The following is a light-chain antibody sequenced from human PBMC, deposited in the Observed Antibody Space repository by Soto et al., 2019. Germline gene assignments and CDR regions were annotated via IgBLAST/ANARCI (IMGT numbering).Light chain of an antibody. V-gene: IGLV1-44*01. CDR2: TNN. CDR3: AAWDDSLNGYV. Sequence: QSVLTQPPSASGTPGQRVTISCSGGSSNIGTNTVNWYQQLPGTAPKLLIYTNNQRPSGVPDRFSGSKSGTSASLAISGLQSEDEADYYCAAWDDSLNGYVFGTGNNLTVL. J-gene: IGLJ1*01. CDR1: SSNIGTNT.